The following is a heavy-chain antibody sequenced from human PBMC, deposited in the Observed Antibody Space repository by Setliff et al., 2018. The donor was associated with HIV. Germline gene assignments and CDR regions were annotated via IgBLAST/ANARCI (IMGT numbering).Heavy chain of an antibody. CDR1: GFVLANYD. D-gene: IGHD3-3*01. CDR3: GKDYTRTFWEYNWYDL. V-gene: IGHV3-11*01. CDR2: ITSSGRGI. Sequence: GGSLRLSCAASGFVLANYDISWVRQAPGKGLEWVSYITSSGRGIYYAESVKGRFTISRDNAKNSLSLQMNSLRAEDTALYYCGKDYTRTFWEYNWYDLWGQGTQVTVSS. J-gene: IGHJ5*02.